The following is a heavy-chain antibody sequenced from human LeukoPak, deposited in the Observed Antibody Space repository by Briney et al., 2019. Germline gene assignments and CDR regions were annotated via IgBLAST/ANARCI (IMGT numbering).Heavy chain of an antibody. D-gene: IGHD2-15*01. J-gene: IGHJ5*02. CDR1: GFTFTKYY. V-gene: IGHV1-18*04. CDR2: ISAYNGNT. Sequence: ASVKVSCKASGFTFTKYYIHWVRQAPGQGLEWMGWISAYNGNTKYAQKFQGRVTVTTDIPTTTAYMELRSLRSDDTAIYYCVRDKCSGITCYSLDPWGQGTLVTVSS. CDR3: VRDKCSGITCYSLDP.